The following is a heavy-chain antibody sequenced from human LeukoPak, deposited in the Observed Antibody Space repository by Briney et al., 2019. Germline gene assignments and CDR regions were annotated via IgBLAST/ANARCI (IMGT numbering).Heavy chain of an antibody. CDR3: ARDLTNSWSIHNWFDP. CDR2: IYTSGST. D-gene: IGHD6-13*01. J-gene: IGHJ5*02. V-gene: IGHV4-4*07. CDR1: GVSISSYY. Sequence: SETLSLTCTVSGVSISSYYWSWIRQPAGKGLEWIGRIYTSGSTNYNPSLKSRVTMSVDTSKNQFSLKLSSVTAADTAVYYCARDLTNSWSIHNWFDPWGQGTLVTVSS.